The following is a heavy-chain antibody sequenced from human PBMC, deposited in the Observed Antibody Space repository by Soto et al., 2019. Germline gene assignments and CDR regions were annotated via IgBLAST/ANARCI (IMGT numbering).Heavy chain of an antibody. D-gene: IGHD1-7*01. CDR3: LLRGTATIAFYI. Sequence: QVQVVESGGGVVQPGRSLRLSCAASGFTFSIYAMHWFRQAPGKGLEWLASISHDGNHRYYAGSVRGRFTISRDNSRNALYLQMNRLRRADTGVYSWLLRGTATIAFYIWGQGTIVTVSS. V-gene: IGHV3-30-3*01. J-gene: IGHJ3*02. CDR1: GFTFSIYA. CDR2: ISHDGNHR.